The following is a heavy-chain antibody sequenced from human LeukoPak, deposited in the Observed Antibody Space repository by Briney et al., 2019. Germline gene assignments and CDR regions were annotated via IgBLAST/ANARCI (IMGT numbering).Heavy chain of an antibody. D-gene: IGHD3-22*01. CDR3: AKKYYYDSRPLDY. CDR2: INHSGST. V-gene: IGHV4-34*01. Sequence: SETLSLTCAVYGGSFGGYYWSWIRQPPGKGLEWIGEINHSGSTNYNPSLKSRVTISVDKSKNQFSLRLSSVTAADTAVYYCAKKYYYDSRPLDYWGQGTLVTVSS. J-gene: IGHJ4*02. CDR1: GGSFGGYY.